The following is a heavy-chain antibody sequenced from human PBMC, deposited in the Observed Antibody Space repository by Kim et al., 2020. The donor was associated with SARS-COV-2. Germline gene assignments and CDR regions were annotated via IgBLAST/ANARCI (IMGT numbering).Heavy chain of an antibody. V-gene: IGHV3-11*03. CDR2: ISSSSGYT. Sequence: GGSLRLSCAASKFTFSDYYMSWIRQAPGKGLEWVSYISSSSGYTNYADSVKGRFTISRDNAENSLYLQMNSLRTEDTAVYYCATYSSSSSSQYWGQGTLVTVSS. CDR1: KFTFSDYY. D-gene: IGHD6-6*01. CDR3: ATYSSSSSSQY. J-gene: IGHJ1*01.